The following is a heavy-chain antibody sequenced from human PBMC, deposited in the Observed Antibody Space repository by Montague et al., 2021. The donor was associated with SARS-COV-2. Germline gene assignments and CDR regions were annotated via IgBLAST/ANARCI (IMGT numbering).Heavy chain of an antibody. CDR1: GGSFSGYY. CDR2: INHSGST. CDR3: AMSYCSSTSCYLYYGMDV. J-gene: IGHJ6*02. Sequence: SETLSLTCAVYGGSFSGYYWSWIRQPPGKGLEWIGEINHSGSTNYNPSLKSRVTISVDTSKNQFSLKLSSVTAADTAVYYCAMSYCSSTSCYLYYGMDVWGQGTTVTVSS. D-gene: IGHD2-2*01. V-gene: IGHV4-34*01.